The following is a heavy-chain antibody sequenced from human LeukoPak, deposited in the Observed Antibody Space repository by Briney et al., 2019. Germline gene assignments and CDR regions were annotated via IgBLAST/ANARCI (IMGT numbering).Heavy chain of an antibody. CDR3: ARVLYSSSSYFDY. CDR1: GFTFSNYA. V-gene: IGHV3-30*04. Sequence: PGGSLRLSCAASGFTFSNYAIHWVRQAPGKGLEWVAFISYDGSDKYYADSFADSVKGRFTISRDNSKNTLYLQMNSLRAEDTAVYYCARVLYSSSSYFDYWGQGTLVTVSS. CDR2: ISYDGSDK. D-gene: IGHD6-6*01. J-gene: IGHJ4*02.